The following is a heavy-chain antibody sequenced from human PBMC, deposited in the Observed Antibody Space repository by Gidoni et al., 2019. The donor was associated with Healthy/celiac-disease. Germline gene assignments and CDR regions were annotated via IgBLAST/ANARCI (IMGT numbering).Heavy chain of an antibody. V-gene: IGHV4-30-2*01. CDR1: GGSISSGGYS. CDR2: IYHSGST. CDR3: ATYYYDSSGYYRDY. D-gene: IGHD3-22*01. Sequence: QLQLQESGSGLVKPSQTLSLTCAVSGGSISSGGYSWSWIRKPPGKGLEWIGYIYHSGSTYYNPSLKSRVTISVDRSKNQFSLKLSSVTAADTAVYYCATYYYDSSGYYRDYWGQGTLVTVSS. J-gene: IGHJ4*02.